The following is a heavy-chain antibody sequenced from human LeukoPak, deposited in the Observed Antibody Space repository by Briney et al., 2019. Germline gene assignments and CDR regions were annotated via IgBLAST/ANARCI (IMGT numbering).Heavy chain of an antibody. V-gene: IGHV3-23*01. CDR1: GFTFSRYS. D-gene: IGHD2-21*02. CDR2: ISGSGDNT. Sequence: PGGSLRLSCAASGFTFSRYSMNWVRQAPGKGLEWVSGISGSGDNTYYADSVKGRFTISRDNSKNTLYLLMNSLRAEDTAVYYCAKDWGYCGGDCYYYYYMDVWGKGTTVTVSS. CDR3: AKDWGYCGGDCYYYYYMDV. J-gene: IGHJ6*03.